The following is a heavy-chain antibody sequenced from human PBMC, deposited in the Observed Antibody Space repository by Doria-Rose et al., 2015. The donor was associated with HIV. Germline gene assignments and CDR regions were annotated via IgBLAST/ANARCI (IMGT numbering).Heavy chain of an antibody. D-gene: IGHD6-13*01. J-gene: IGHJ4*02. CDR2: IFSDDER. CDR1: GVSLSSPGMG. Sequence: QVTLKESGPVLVKPTETLTLTCTASGVSLSSPGMGVSWIRQPPGKALEWLANIFSDDERSYKTSLKSRLTSSRGTSNSQVVLTMTDMDPVDTATYYCARIKSSRWYHKYYFDFWGQGTLVIVSA. CDR3: ARIKSSRWYHKYYFDF. V-gene: IGHV2-26*01.